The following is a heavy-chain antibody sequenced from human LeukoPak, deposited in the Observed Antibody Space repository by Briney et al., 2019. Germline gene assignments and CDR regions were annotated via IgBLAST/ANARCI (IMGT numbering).Heavy chain of an antibody. Sequence: PGGSLRLSCAASGFTFSSYSMNWVRQAPGKGLEWVSSISSSSSYIYYADSVKGRFTISRDNAKNSLYLQMNSLRAEDTAVYYCARAEFSSSWEFDYWGQGTLVTVSS. D-gene: IGHD6-13*01. J-gene: IGHJ4*02. CDR2: ISSSSSYI. CDR3: ARAEFSSSWEFDY. CDR1: GFTFSSYS. V-gene: IGHV3-21*01.